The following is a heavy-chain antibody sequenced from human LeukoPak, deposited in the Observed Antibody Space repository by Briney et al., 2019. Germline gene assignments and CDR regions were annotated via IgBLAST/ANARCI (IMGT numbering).Heavy chain of an antibody. CDR3: ARETTPGPTSRMDV. D-gene: IGHD1-26*01. CDR2: FYTTGTT. Sequence: PSQTLSLTCSVSGGSVSSGRYYWTWIRQPAGKGLEWIGRFYTTGTTNYNPSLESRVTISIDTSKNQFSLKLSSVTAADTAVYYCARETTPGPTSRMDVWGKGTTVTVSS. J-gene: IGHJ6*04. V-gene: IGHV4-61*02. CDR1: GGSVSSGRYY.